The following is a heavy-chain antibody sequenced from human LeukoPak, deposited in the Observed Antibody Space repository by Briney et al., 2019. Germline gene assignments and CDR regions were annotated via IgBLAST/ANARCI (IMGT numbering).Heavy chain of an antibody. D-gene: IGHD6-13*01. V-gene: IGHV1-8*01. Sequence: ASVKVSCKXSGYTFTSYDINWVRQATGQGLEWMGWMNPNSGNTGYAQKFQGRVTMTRNTSISTAYMELSSLRSEDTAVYYCARCLRYSSSWYIWFDPWGQGTLVTVSS. CDR2: MNPNSGNT. CDR1: GYTFTSYD. J-gene: IGHJ5*02. CDR3: ARCLRYSSSWYIWFDP.